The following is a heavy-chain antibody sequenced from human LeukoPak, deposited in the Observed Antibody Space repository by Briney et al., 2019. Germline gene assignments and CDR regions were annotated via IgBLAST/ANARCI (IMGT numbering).Heavy chain of an antibody. Sequence: PSQTLSLTCTVSGGSISSGSYYWSWIRQPAGKGLEWIGRIYTSGSTSYNPSLKSRVTISIDTSKNQFSLKLSSVTAADTAVYYCARDRGNSRWLVNRGVDAFDIWGQGTMVTVSS. CDR3: ARDRGNSRWLVNRGVDAFDI. D-gene: IGHD6-19*01. CDR2: IYTSGST. V-gene: IGHV4-61*02. J-gene: IGHJ3*02. CDR1: GGSISSGSYY.